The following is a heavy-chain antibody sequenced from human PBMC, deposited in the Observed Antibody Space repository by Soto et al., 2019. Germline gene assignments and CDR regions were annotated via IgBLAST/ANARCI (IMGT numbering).Heavy chain of an antibody. V-gene: IGHV3-23*01. CDR2: ISGSGAST. CDR3: AKDRAVYSSTWTDY. J-gene: IGHJ4*02. Sequence: PGGSLRLACAASGFTFSSYAMHWVRQAPGKGLQWVSAISGSGASTYYADSVKGRFTISRDNSKNTLYLQLNSLRAEDTAVYFCAKDRAVYSSTWTDYWGQGTLVTVSS. D-gene: IGHD6-13*01. CDR1: GFTFSSYA.